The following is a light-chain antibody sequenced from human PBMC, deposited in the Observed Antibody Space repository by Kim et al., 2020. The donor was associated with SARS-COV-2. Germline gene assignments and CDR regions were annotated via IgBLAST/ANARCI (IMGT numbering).Light chain of an antibody. CDR3: QAWDSSNVV. CDR1: KLGDKY. CDR2: QDS. V-gene: IGLV3-1*01. Sequence: VSPGQTASITCSGDKLGDKYACWYQQKPGQSPVLVIYQDSERPSGIPERFSGSNSGNTATLTISGTQAMDEADYYCQAWDSSNVVFGGGTQLTVL. J-gene: IGLJ2*01.